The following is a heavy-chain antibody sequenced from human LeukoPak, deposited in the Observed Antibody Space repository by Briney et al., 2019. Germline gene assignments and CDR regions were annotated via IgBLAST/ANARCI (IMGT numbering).Heavy chain of an antibody. D-gene: IGHD3-3*01. J-gene: IGHJ4*02. CDR3: ARTHYDFWSGYPLPFGY. CDR2: IWYDGSNK. CDR1: GFTFSSYG. Sequence: PGRSLRLSCAASGFTFSSYGMHWVRQAPGKGLEWVAVIWYDGSNKYYADSVKGRFTISRDNSKNTLYLQMNSLRAEDTAVYYCARTHYDFWSGYPLPFGYWGQGTLVTVSP. V-gene: IGHV3-33*01.